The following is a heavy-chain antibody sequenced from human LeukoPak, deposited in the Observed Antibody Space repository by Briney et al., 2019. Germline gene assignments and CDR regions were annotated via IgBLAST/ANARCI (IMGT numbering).Heavy chain of an antibody. D-gene: IGHD5-18*01. CDR1: GGSISSGGYS. V-gene: IGHV4-30-2*01. Sequence: SETLSLTCAVSGGSISSGGYSWSWIRQPXXKGLEWIGYIYHSGSTYYNPSLKSRVTISVDRSKNQFSLKLSSVTAADTAVYYCAREGYSYGPYFDYWGQGTLVTVSS. CDR2: IYHSGST. CDR3: AREGYSYGPYFDY. J-gene: IGHJ4*02.